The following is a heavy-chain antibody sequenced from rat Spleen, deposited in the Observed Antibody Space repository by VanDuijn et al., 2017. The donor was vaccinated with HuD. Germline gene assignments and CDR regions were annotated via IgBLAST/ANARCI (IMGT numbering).Heavy chain of an antibody. CDR3: ARLGVVITSGVMDA. CDR1: GFTFSDYN. D-gene: IGHD1-12*02. CDR2: IIYDGSRT. J-gene: IGHJ4*01. V-gene: IGHV5S10*01. Sequence: EVQLVESGGGLEQPGRSLKLSCAASGFTFSDYNMAWVRQAPKKGLEWVASIIYDGSRTYYRDSVKGRFTISRDNEKSTLYLQMDSLRSEDTASYYCARLGVVITSGVMDAWGQGASVTVSS.